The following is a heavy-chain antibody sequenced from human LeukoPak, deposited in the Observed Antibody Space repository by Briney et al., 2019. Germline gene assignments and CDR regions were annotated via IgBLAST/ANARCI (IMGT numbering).Heavy chain of an antibody. Sequence: GGSLRLSCAASGFTFSSYAMSWVRQAPGKGLEWVSAISGSGGSTYYADSVKGRFTISRDNSKNTLYLQMNSLRAEDTAVYYCARRYYDILTGYSYWGQGTLVTVSS. J-gene: IGHJ4*02. CDR3: ARRYYDILTGYSY. CDR1: GFTFSSYA. D-gene: IGHD3-9*01. V-gene: IGHV3-23*01. CDR2: ISGSGGST.